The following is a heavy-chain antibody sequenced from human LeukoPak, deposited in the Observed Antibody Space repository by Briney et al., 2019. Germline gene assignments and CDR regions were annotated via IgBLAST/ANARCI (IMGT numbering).Heavy chain of an antibody. J-gene: IGHJ3*02. D-gene: IGHD3-22*01. CDR3: ARQNGLYYDSSGDGFDI. Sequence: SGTLSLTCTVSGGSISSYYWSWIRQPPGKGLEWIGHIYYTGSTNYNPSLKSRVTISIDTSKNQFSLKLSSVTAADTAVYYCARQNGLYYDSSGDGFDIWGQGTRVTVSA. V-gene: IGHV4-59*08. CDR1: GGSISSYY. CDR2: IYYTGST.